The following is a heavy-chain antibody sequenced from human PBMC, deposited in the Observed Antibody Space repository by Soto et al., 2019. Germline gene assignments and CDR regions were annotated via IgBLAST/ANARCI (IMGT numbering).Heavy chain of an antibody. J-gene: IGHJ4*02. D-gene: IGHD3-3*01. Sequence: EVQLLESGGGLVQPGGSLRLSCAASGFTFSSYAMSWVRQAPGKGLEWVSAISGSGGRTYYAASVKGRFTISRDNSKNTLYLQMNSLRAEDTAVYYCANGGYDFWSGYRPVWGQGTLVTVSS. CDR2: ISGSGGRT. CDR1: GFTFSSYA. CDR3: ANGGYDFWSGYRPV. V-gene: IGHV3-23*01.